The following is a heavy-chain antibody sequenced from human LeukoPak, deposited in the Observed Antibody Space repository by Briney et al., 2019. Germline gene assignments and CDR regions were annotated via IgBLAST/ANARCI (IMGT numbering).Heavy chain of an antibody. V-gene: IGHV4-39*01. J-gene: IGHJ4*02. CDR2: IYYSGST. Sequence: PSETLSLTCTVSGGSISSSSYYWGWIRQPPGKGLAWIGSIYYSGSTYYNPSLKSRVTISVDTSKNQFSLKLSSVTAADTAVYYCARQNLYYYGSGSYNDYWGQGTLVTVSS. D-gene: IGHD3-10*01. CDR3: ARQNLYYYGSGSYNDY. CDR1: GGSISSSSYY.